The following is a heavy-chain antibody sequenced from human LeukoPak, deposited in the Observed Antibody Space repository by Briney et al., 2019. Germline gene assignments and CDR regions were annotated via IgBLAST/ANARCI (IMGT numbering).Heavy chain of an antibody. CDR3: ARERYSSGWYPPYGMDV. J-gene: IGHJ6*02. D-gene: IGHD6-19*01. CDR1: GYTFTGYY. V-gene: IGHV1-2*04. Sequence: ASVKVSCKASGYTFTGYYMHWVRQAPGQGLEWMGWINPNSGGTNYAQKFQGWVTMTRDTSISTAYMELSRLRSDDTAVYYCARERYSSGWYPPYGMDVWGQGTTVIVSS. CDR2: INPNSGGT.